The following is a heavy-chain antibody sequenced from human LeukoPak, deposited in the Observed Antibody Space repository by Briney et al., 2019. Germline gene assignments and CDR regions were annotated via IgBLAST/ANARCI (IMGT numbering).Heavy chain of an antibody. J-gene: IGHJ4*02. V-gene: IGHV3-66*01. Sequence: GVSMSLSCAASGFTVSNNYMRWVRQAPGGGLEWVSVIYSGCSTYYANSVKGRCTISRDNSKNTDYTQINNQQAGDRADYYCARDPCGANHCGYWGQGNLCTVSS. D-gene: IGHD4/OR15-4a*01. CDR3: ARDPCGANHCGY. CDR1: GFTVSNNY. CDR2: IYSGCST.